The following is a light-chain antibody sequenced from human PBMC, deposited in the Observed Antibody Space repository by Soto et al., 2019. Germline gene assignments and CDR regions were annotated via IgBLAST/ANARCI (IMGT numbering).Light chain of an antibody. CDR3: HQTYSTPQT. CDR1: QTVTDY. Sequence: DIQMTQSPSSPSASVGDRVTITCRAGQTVTDYLNWYQHKPGKAPKLLIYSASTLQTGVPSRFSGSGSGTDFTLTITSLQPEDFGIYYCHQTYSTPQTFGQGTKVDSK. V-gene: IGKV1-39*01. CDR2: SAS. J-gene: IGKJ1*01.